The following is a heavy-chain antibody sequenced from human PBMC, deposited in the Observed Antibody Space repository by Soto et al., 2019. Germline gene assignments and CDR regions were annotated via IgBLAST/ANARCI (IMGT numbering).Heavy chain of an antibody. CDR3: ARWEGDTAIAAKDDTFDI. D-gene: IGHD5-18*01. J-gene: IGHJ3*02. Sequence: QVQLQESGPGLVKPSQTLSLTCTVSGGSISSGGYYWSWIRQHPGKGLEWIGYIYYSGSTYYNPSLKSRVTISGDTSKNQFSLKLSSVTAADTAVYYCARWEGDTAIAAKDDTFDIWGQGTMVTVSS. CDR1: GGSISSGGYY. V-gene: IGHV4-31*03. CDR2: IYYSGST.